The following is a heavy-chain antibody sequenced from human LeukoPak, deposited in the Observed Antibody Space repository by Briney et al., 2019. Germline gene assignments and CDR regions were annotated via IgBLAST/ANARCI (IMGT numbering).Heavy chain of an antibody. V-gene: IGHV4-30-2*01. Sequence: SETLSLTCAVSGGSISSGGYSWSWIRQPPGKGLEWIGYIYHSGSTYYNPSLKSRVTISVDRSKNQFSLKLSSVTAADTAVYYCARAGLHFDYWGRGTLVTVSS. D-gene: IGHD7-27*01. CDR3: ARAGLHFDY. CDR1: GGSISSGGYS. CDR2: IYHSGST. J-gene: IGHJ4*02.